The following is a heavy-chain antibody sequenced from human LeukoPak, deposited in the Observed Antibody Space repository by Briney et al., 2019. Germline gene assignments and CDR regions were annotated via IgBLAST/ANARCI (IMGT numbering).Heavy chain of an antibody. Sequence: GGSLRLSCAASGFTVSSNYMSWVRQAPGKGLEGVSVIYSGGSTYYADSVKGRFTISRDNSKNTLYLQMNSLRAEDTAVYYCASDTGDDSSNYYYGMDVWGQGTTVTVSS. CDR1: GFTVSSNY. V-gene: IGHV3-53*01. CDR2: IYSGGST. J-gene: IGHJ6*02. D-gene: IGHD3-22*01. CDR3: ASDTGDDSSNYYYGMDV.